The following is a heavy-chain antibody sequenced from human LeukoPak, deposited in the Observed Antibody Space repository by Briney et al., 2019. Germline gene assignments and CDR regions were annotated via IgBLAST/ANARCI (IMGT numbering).Heavy chain of an antibody. CDR2: ISGSGASP. D-gene: IGHD3-10*01. CDR3: AKAPTRLLWFGELSTPSFDY. V-gene: IGHV3-23*01. J-gene: IGHJ4*02. CDR1: GFTFSNFG. Sequence: GTLRLSCAASGFTFSNFGMSWVRQAPGKGLEWVSSISGSGASPYYADSVKGRFSISRDNSKNTLYLQMNSLRAEDTAVYYCAKAPTRLLWFGELSTPSFDYWGQGTLVTVSS.